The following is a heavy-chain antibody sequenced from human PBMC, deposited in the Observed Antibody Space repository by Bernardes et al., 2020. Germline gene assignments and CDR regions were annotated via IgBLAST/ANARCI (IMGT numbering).Heavy chain of an antibody. Sequence: GGSLSLSCAASGFTFSSYGMHWVRQAPGKGLEWVALIWYDGTNKYYSDSMKGRFTISRDNSKNTLYLQMNSLRAEDTAVYYCARPGIAAGGGNWFDPWGQGTLVTVSS. CDR2: IWYDGTNK. CDR3: ARPGIAAGGGNWFDP. CDR1: GFTFSSYG. V-gene: IGHV3-33*01. J-gene: IGHJ5*02. D-gene: IGHD6-13*01.